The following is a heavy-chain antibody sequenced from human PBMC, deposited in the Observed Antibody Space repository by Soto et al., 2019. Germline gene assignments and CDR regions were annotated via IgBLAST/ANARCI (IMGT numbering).Heavy chain of an antibody. CDR3: ARHVLSGYSYDDKGYFDY. Sequence: SETLSLTCTMYSQSFSDYYWNWIRQTPGKGLEWIGEIDRSGSTYYNPSPKSRVTISVDTSKNQFSLKLSSVTAADTAVYYCARHVLSGYSYDDKGYFDYWGQGTLVTVSS. J-gene: IGHJ4*02. CDR2: IDRSGST. V-gene: IGHV4-34*01. D-gene: IGHD5-18*01. CDR1: SQSFSDYY.